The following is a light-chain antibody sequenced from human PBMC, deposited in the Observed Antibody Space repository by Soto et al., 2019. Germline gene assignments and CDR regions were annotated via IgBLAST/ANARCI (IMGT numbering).Light chain of an antibody. J-gene: IGLJ1*01. CDR3: SAWDASLNGYV. CDR2: SNY. V-gene: IGLV1-44*01. CDR1: SSNIGSKP. Sequence: QSVLTQPPSASGTPGQRVTISCSGSSSNIGSKPVNWYQQLPGTAPKLLIYSNYQRPSGVPDRFSGSKSGTSASLAISGLQSEDEADYYCSAWDASLNGYVFGPGTKLTVL.